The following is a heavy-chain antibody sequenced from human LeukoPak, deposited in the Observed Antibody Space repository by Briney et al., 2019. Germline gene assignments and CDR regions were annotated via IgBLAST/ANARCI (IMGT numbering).Heavy chain of an antibody. V-gene: IGHV4-39*01. D-gene: IGHD1-26*01. Sequence: PSETLSLTCAVSGASISGSGYYLGWIRQSPGKGLEWIGNIYYTGNTYYNTSLQSRVTISIDTSKNQFSLRLNSVTAADTAMYYCVKSGGYGLIDYWGPGTLVTVSS. CDR3: VKSGGYGLIDY. J-gene: IGHJ4*02. CDR1: GASISGSGYY. CDR2: IYYTGNT.